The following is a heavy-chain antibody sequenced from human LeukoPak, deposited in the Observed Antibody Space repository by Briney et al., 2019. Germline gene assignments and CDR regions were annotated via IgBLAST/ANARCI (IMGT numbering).Heavy chain of an antibody. CDR3: ARGRWGGNAFDI. J-gene: IGHJ3*02. D-gene: IGHD1-14*01. Sequence: GSLRLSCAASGFTFSSYSMNWVRQTPGKGLEWIGEINHSGSTNYSPSLKSRVTISLDTSKNQFSLNLSSVTAADTAVYYCARGRWGGNAFDIWGQGTLVTVSS. CDR1: GFTFSSYS. V-gene: IGHV4-34*01. CDR2: INHSGST.